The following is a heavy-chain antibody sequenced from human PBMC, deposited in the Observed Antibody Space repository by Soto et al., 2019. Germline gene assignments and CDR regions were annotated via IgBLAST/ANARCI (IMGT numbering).Heavy chain of an antibody. CDR3: VTRITVFGLLIPPFDP. CDR1: GGSVNGYY. CDR2: INHTGGT. D-gene: IGHD3-3*01. Sequence: SETLSLTCAVYGGSVNGYYWNWIRQPPGKGLEWIEEINHTGGTHYNPSLKSRVTMSVDTSKNQFSLRLSSVTAADTAIYYCVTRITVFGLLIPPFDPWGQGTQVTVSS. V-gene: IGHV4-34*01. J-gene: IGHJ5*02.